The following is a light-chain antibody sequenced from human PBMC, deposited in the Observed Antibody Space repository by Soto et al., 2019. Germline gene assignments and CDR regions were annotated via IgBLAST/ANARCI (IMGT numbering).Light chain of an antibody. J-gene: IGKJ5*01. CDR3: QQGYSSLVT. V-gene: IGKV1-39*01. CDR2: AAS. CDR1: ESISSY. Sequence: DIQMTQSPSSLSASVGDRVTITCRASESISSYLSWYQQKPGKAPKLLIYAASSLPSGVPSRFSGSGSGTEFTLTISSLQPEDFETYYCQQGYSSLVTFGQGTRLEIK.